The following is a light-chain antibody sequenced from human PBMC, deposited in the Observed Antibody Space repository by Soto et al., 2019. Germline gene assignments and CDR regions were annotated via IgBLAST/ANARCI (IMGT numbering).Light chain of an antibody. J-gene: IGKJ4*01. V-gene: IGKV1-9*01. Sequence: DIQLTQSPSFLSASVGDRVTITCRASQGINSYLAWYQQKPGKAPKLLIYAASTLQSGVPSRFSXSGSGTEXTLTXSSLQPEDFATYYCQQLNSYPFLTFGGGTKVEIK. CDR2: AAS. CDR3: QQLNSYPFLT. CDR1: QGINSY.